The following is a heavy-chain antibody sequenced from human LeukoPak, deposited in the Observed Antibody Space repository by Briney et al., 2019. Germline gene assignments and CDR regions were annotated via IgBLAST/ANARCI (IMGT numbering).Heavy chain of an antibody. J-gene: IGHJ4*02. D-gene: IGHD3-22*01. CDR2: IYYSGST. Sequence: SETLSLTCTVSGGSISSYDWSWIRQPPGKGLEWIGYIYYSGSTNYNPSLKSRVTISVDTSKNQFSLKLSSVTAADTAVYYCAAYYYDSSGYPVLDYWGQGTLVTVSS. V-gene: IGHV4-59*01. CDR1: GGSISSYD. CDR3: AAYYYDSSGYPVLDY.